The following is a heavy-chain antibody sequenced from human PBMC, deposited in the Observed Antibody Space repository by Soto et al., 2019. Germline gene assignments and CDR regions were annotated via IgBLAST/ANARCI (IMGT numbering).Heavy chain of an antibody. CDR2: IDNNGVT. J-gene: IGHJ4*02. Sequence: PSETLSLTCIVSGGSVYSNGHYWGWTRQPPGKGLEWIGSIDNNGVTNYNSSLKSRVTISRDTSKSQFSLRLTSVTAADTAVYYCGKILVGATGHTDADSWGPGTLVTVAS. CDR3: GKILVGATGHTDADS. V-gene: IGHV4-39*01. D-gene: IGHD2-15*01. CDR1: GGSVYSNGHY.